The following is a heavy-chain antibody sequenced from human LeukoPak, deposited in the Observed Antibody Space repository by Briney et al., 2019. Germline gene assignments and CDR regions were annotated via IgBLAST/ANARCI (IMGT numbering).Heavy chain of an antibody. CDR1: GFTFSSYA. V-gene: IGHV3-23*01. J-gene: IGHJ4*02. D-gene: IGHD1-26*01. CDR3: AKGRGGSYYLLDY. Sequence: GGSLRLSCAASGFTFSSYAMSWVRQAPGKGLEWVSAISGSGGSTYYADSVKGRFTISRDNTKNTLYLQMNSLRAEDTAVYYCAKGRGGSYYLLDYWGQGTLVTVSS. CDR2: ISGSGGST.